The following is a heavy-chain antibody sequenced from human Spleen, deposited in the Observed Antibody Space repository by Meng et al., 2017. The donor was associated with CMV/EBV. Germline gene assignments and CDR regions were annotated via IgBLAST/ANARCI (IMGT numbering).Heavy chain of an antibody. Sequence: KVSCKGSGYSFTTYWIIWVRQMPGKGLEYMGIIYPGDSDIRYSPSFQGQVTMSADKSISTAYLQWSSLKASDTAMYYCARQSSGWYGNAFDIWGQGTMVTVSS. CDR1: GYSFTTYW. J-gene: IGHJ3*02. CDR3: ARQSSGWYGNAFDI. D-gene: IGHD6-19*01. CDR2: IYPGDSDI. V-gene: IGHV5-51*01.